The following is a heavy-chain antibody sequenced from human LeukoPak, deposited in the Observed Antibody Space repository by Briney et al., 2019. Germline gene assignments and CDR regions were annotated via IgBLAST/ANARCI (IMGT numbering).Heavy chain of an antibody. CDR2: INHSGST. CDR3: ARDRQDSSSWGDFDY. J-gene: IGHJ4*02. V-gene: IGHV4-34*01. CDR1: GGSFSGYY. D-gene: IGHD6-13*01. Sequence: KPSETLSLTCAVYGGSFSGYYWSWIRQPPGKGLEWIGEINHSGSTNYNPSLKSRVTMSVDTSKNQFSLKLRSVTAADTAVYYCARDRQDSSSWGDFDYWGQGTLVTVSS.